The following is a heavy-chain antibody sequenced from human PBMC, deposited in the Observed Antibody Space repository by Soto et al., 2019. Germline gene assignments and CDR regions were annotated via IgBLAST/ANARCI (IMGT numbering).Heavy chain of an antibody. J-gene: IGHJ6*02. CDR2: MNPNIGNT. V-gene: IGHV1-8*01. D-gene: IGHD3-3*01. CDR1: GYTFTSYD. CDR3: ARRETYYDFWSGYFGPSGTDV. Sequence: GASVNVSCKASGYTFTSYDINWVRQATGQGLEWMGWMNPNIGNTGYAQKFQGRVTMTRNISISTAYMELSSLRSEDTAVYYCARRETYYDFWSGYFGPSGTDVWGQGNPVTVS.